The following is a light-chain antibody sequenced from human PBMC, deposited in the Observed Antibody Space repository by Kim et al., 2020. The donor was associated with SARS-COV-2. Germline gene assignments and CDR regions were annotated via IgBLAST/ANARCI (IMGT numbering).Light chain of an antibody. J-gene: IGLJ3*02. CDR2: SNS. V-gene: IGLV1-44*01. CDR1: SSNIGSNT. CDR3: AAWDDSLNGWV. Sequence: GQRVTISCSGSSSNIGSNTVNWYQQLPGTAPKLLSYSNSQRPSGVPDRFSGSKSGTSASLAISGLQSEDEADYYCAAWDDSLNGWVFGGGTQLTVL.